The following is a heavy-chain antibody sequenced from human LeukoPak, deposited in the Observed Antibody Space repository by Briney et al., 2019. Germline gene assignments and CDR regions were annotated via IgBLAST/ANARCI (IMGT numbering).Heavy chain of an antibody. CDR1: GGSFSGYY. D-gene: IGHD5-12*01. CDR3: ARGVVATSGYNWFDP. Sequence: LSLTCAVYGGSFSGYYWSWIRQPPGKGLEWVSYISSSGSTIYYADSVKGRFTISRDNAKNSLYLQMNSLRAEDTAVYYCARGVVATSGYNWFDPWGQGTLVTVSS. J-gene: IGHJ5*02. CDR2: ISSSGSTI. V-gene: IGHV3-11*01.